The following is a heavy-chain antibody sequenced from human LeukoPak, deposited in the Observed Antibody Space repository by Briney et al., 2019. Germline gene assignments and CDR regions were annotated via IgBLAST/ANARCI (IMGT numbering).Heavy chain of an antibody. Sequence: AESLQISCKGSGYSSTTSCIAWVRQMPGKDLEWLVIIYPGDSDTTYSPSFQGQVTISADKSISTAYLQWSSMNASHTGMHYCARHMISGSFYPPLDYWGQGTLVTVSS. CDR3: ARHMISGSFYPPLDY. J-gene: IGHJ4*02. D-gene: IGHD3-10*01. CDR1: GYSSTTSC. CDR2: IYPGDSDT. V-gene: IGHV5-51*01.